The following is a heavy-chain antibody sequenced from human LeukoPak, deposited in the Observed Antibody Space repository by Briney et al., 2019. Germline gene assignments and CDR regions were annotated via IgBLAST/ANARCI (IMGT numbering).Heavy chain of an antibody. J-gene: IGHJ3*02. Sequence: SETLSLTCTVSGGSISSYYWSWIRQPPGKGLEWIGYIYYSGSTNYNPSLKSRVTISVDTSKNQFSLKLSSVTAADTAVYYCARVSRRLAFDIWGQGTMVTVSS. V-gene: IGHV4-59*01. CDR3: ARVSRRLAFDI. CDR1: GGSISSYY. CDR2: IYYSGST.